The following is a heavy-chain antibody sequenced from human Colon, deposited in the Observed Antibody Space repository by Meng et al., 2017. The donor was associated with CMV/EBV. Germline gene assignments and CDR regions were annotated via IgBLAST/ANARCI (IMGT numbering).Heavy chain of an antibody. Sequence: ASGYTFTSYGISWVRQAPGQGLEWMAWISAYNSDTNYAQKLQGRVTMTTDTLTSTAYMELRSLRSDDTAVYYCARDHSVYDSNWFDPWGLGTLVTVSS. D-gene: IGHD3-22*01. CDR2: ISAYNSDT. V-gene: IGHV1-18*01. CDR3: ARDHSVYDSNWFDP. J-gene: IGHJ5*02. CDR1: GYTFTSYG.